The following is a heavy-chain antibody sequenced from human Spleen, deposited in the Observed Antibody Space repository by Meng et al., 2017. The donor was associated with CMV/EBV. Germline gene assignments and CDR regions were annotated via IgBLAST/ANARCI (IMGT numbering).Heavy chain of an antibody. J-gene: IGHJ4*02. CDR3: AKDPYPYCSSMRCYHLDDY. CDR1: TFNTYG. D-gene: IGHD2-2*01. V-gene: IGHV3-33*06. CDR2: IWYNGNNE. Sequence: TFNTYGMHWVRQAPGKGLEWVAVIWYNGNNEHYADSVKGRFTISRDNSKNMLYLQMNSLRAEDTAIYYCAKDPYPYCSSMRCYHLDDYWGQGTLVTVSS.